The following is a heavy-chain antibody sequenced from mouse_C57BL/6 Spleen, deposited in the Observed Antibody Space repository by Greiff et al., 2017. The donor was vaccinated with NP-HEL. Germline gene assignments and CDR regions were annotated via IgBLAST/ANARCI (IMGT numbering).Heavy chain of an antibody. D-gene: IGHD1-1*01. V-gene: IGHV5-17*01. CDR3: ARRCYYYGSSSDYAMDY. CDR1: GFTFSDYG. Sequence: DVHLVESGGGLVKPGGSLKLSCAASGFTFSDYGMHWVRQAPEKGLEWVAYISSGSSTIYYADTVKGRFTISRDNAKNTLFLQMTSLRSEDTAMYYCARRCYYYGSSSDYAMDYWGQGTSVTVSS. CDR2: ISSGSSTI. J-gene: IGHJ4*01.